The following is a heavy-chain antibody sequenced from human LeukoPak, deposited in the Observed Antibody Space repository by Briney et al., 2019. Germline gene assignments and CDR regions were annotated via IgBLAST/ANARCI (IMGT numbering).Heavy chain of an antibody. Sequence: ASVKVSCKASGNSIINYAVSWVRQAPGQGFEWMGGIIPIFGTADYAQKFQGRVTVTADQSTSTTYMALSSLKSEDTATYYCTTRACHAGGCSSSFYYYYGLHFWGQGTTVSVSS. CDR1: GNSIINYA. CDR2: IIPIFGTA. CDR3: TTRACHAGGCSSSFYYYYGLHF. D-gene: IGHD3-16*01. V-gene: IGHV1-69*13. J-gene: IGHJ6*02.